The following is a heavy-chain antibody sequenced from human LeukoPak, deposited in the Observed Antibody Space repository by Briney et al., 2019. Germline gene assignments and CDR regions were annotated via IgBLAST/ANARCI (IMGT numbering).Heavy chain of an antibody. Sequence: TGGSLRLSCAASGFTFSSYGMHWVRQAPGKGLEWVAFIRYDGSNKYYADSVKGRFTISRDNSKNTLYLQMNSLRAEDTAVYYCAKDPQYYCYYYMDVWGKGTTVTVSS. V-gene: IGHV3-30*02. CDR1: GFTFSSYG. J-gene: IGHJ6*03. CDR3: AKDPQYYCYYYMDV. CDR2: IRYDGSNK.